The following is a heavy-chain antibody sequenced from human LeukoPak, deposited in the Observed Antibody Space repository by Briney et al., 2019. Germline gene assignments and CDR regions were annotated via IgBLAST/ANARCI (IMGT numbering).Heavy chain of an antibody. Sequence: SETLSLTCTVSGGSFSTDYWSWIRQPPGKGLEWIGYIYYSGFTDYNPSLKSRVTMSVDTSKNRFSLKLSSVTAADTAVYFCAGAVISFAGLIAKGFDSWGQGTLVTISS. V-gene: IGHV4-59*01. CDR2: IYYSGFT. CDR1: GGSFSTDY. D-gene: IGHD3-16*02. CDR3: AGAVISFAGLIAKGFDS. J-gene: IGHJ4*02.